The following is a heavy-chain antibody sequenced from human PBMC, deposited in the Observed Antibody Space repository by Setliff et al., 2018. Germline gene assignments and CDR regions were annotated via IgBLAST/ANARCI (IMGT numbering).Heavy chain of an antibody. J-gene: IGHJ4*02. CDR2: IHTSGST. Sequence: SETLSLTCSVSGASISSGAYYWTWIRQPAGKGLEWMGRIHTSGSTNYSPSLKSRVTISVDTSKNQFSLKLSSVTAADTAVYYCARGGGGLLWFGELSRYYFDYWGQGTLVTVSS. D-gene: IGHD3-10*01. CDR3: ARGGGGLLWFGELSRYYFDY. CDR1: GASISSGAYY. V-gene: IGHV4-61*02.